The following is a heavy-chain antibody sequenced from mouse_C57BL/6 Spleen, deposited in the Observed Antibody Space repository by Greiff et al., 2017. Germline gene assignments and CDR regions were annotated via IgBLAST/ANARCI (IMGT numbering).Heavy chain of an antibody. Sequence: QVQLQQSGAELVKPGASVKLSCKASGYTFTSYWMQWVKQKPGQGREWVGEIDPSDGDTNYTQKFKGKATLTVETSYSTAYLQLSSLTSEDSAVYYCASDYGSSYGYFDDWGTGTTVTVSS. CDR1: GYTFTSYW. D-gene: IGHD1-1*01. V-gene: IGHV1-50*01. J-gene: IGHJ1*03. CDR2: IDPSDGDT. CDR3: ASDYGSSYGYFDD.